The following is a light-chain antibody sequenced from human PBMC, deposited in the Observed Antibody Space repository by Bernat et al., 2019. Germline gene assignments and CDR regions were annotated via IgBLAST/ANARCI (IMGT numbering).Light chain of an antibody. Sequence: QTVLTQPRSVSGSPGQSVTISCTGTTSGVGTYEYVSRYQQHPGKAPQLMIYDVDKRPSGVPDRFSGSKSGNTASLTISGLQAEDEADYYCCSHTGSFTWVFGGGTKLTVL. J-gene: IGLJ3*02. CDR1: TSGVGTYEY. CDR2: DVD. V-gene: IGLV2-11*01. CDR3: CSHTGSFTWV.